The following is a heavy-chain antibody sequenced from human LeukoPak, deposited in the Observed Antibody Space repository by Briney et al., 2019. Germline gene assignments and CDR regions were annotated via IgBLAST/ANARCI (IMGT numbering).Heavy chain of an antibody. CDR1: GFTFSSYS. V-gene: IGHV3-21*01. D-gene: IGHD3-22*01. CDR2: ISSSSSYI. J-gene: IGHJ5*02. CDR3: ARGGTRRANYYDSSGYYWSIRFDP. Sequence: KSGGSLRLSCAASGFTFSSYSMNWVRQAPGKGLEWVSSISSSSSYIHYADSVKGRFTISRDNAKNSLYLQMNSLRAENTAVYYCARGGTRRANYYDSSGYYWSIRFDPWGQGTLVTVSS.